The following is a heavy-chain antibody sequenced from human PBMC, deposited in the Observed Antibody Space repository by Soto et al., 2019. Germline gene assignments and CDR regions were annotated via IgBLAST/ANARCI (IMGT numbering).Heavy chain of an antibody. Sequence: QVQLVESGGGVVQRGRSLRLSCAASGFTFSSYGMHWVRQAPGKGLEWVAVISYDGSNKYYADSVKGRFTISRDNSKNTLYLQMNSLRAEDTAVYYCAKIYSGYDLDYWGQGTLVTVSS. CDR2: ISYDGSNK. V-gene: IGHV3-30*18. J-gene: IGHJ4*02. D-gene: IGHD5-12*01. CDR1: GFTFSSYG. CDR3: AKIYSGYDLDY.